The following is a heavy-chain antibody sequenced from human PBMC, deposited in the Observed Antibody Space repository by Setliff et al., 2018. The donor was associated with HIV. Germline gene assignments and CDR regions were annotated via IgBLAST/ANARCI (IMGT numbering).Heavy chain of an antibody. CDR1: GFTFSDSW. J-gene: IGHJ1*01. V-gene: IGHV3-15*01. CDR2: IKNKRNGGTI. CDR3: TTGYSRHWHDHN. D-gene: IGHD1-1*01. Sequence: RGESLKISCAASGFTFSDSWMNWVRQTAGKGLEWIGRIKNKRNGGTIDYATPVKGRFTISRDDTYNILFLQMNRLNAEDTGVYYCTTGYSRHWHDHNWGRGAPVTVSS.